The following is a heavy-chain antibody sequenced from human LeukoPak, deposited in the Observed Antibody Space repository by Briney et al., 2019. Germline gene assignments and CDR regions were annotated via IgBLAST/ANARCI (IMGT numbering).Heavy chain of an antibody. D-gene: IGHD5-18*01. CDR1: GFTFSSYA. CDR2: ISGSGGST. J-gene: IGHJ6*02. CDR3: AKARGYSYGSPWYYYYGMDV. V-gene: IGHV3-23*01. Sequence: PGGSLRLSCAASGFTFSSYAMSWVRQAPGKGLEWVSAISGSGGSTYYADSVKGRFTISRDNSKNTLYLQMNSLRAEDTAVYYCAKARGYSYGSPWYYYYGMDVWGQGTTVTVSS.